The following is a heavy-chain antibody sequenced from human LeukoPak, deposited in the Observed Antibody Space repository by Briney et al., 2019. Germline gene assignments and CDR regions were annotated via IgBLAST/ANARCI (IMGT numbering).Heavy chain of an antibody. D-gene: IGHD5-18*01. V-gene: IGHV1-46*01. Sequence: GASVTVSCKASGYTFSYYYIHWVRQAPGHGLEWMGLINPNGGSTDYAQKFQGRVTMTRDTSTSTVYMELSSLRSEDTAMYYCVRAAGDSYGYRYYFDYWGQGTLVTVSS. CDR1: GYTFSYYY. J-gene: IGHJ4*02. CDR2: INPNGGST. CDR3: VRAAGDSYGYRYYFDY.